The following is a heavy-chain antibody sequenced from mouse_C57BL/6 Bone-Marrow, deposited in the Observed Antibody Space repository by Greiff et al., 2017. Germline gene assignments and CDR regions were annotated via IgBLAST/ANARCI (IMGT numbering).Heavy chain of an antibody. Sequence: VQLQQSGAELARPGASVKLSCKASGYTFTSYGISWVKQRTGQGLEWIGEIYPRSGNTYYNEKFKGKATLTADKSSSTAYMELRSLTSEDSAVYFCARSGSYYSNYLAWFAYWGQGTLVTVSA. J-gene: IGHJ3*01. CDR1: GYTFTSYG. V-gene: IGHV1-81*01. CDR3: ARSGSYYSNYLAWFAY. CDR2: IYPRSGNT. D-gene: IGHD2-5*01.